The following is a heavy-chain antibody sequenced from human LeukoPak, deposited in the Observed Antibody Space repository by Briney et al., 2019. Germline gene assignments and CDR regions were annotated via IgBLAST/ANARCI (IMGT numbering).Heavy chain of an antibody. Sequence: ASVKVSCKASGYTFTSHGISWLRQAPGQGLEWMGWISGYNGNTHYAQKFQDRVTLTSDRSASSAHMEVRSLRSDDTAVYYCARDRNVMITFGGVTILNSWGQGTLVTVSS. V-gene: IGHV1-18*01. J-gene: IGHJ4*02. CDR1: GYTFTSHG. D-gene: IGHD3-16*01. CDR2: ISGYNGNT. CDR3: ARDRNVMITFGGVTILNS.